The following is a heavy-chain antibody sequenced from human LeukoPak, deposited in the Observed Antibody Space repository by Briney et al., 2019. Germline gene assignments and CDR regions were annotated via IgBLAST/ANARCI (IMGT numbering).Heavy chain of an antibody. V-gene: IGHV1-2*02. Sequence: GASVRVSCKTSGYPFTDYYIHWVRQAPGQGLEWMGWIAPKSGDTTYAQNFQGRVTMTRDTSIATVFVDLTTLPSDDTAVYYCARGSGSGTYRRFDYWGQGTLVTVSS. CDR2: IAPKSGDT. CDR1: GYPFTDYY. D-gene: IGHD3-10*01. CDR3: ARGSGSGTYRRFDY. J-gene: IGHJ4*02.